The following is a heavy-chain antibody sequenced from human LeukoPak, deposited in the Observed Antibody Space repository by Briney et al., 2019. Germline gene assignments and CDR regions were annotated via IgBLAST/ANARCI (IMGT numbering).Heavy chain of an antibody. V-gene: IGHV3-30*02. CDR1: EFTFSSYG. J-gene: IGHJ4*02. CDR3: AKEIWPTVTIPGWTYFDY. Sequence: GGSLRPSCAASEFTFSSYGMHWVRQAPGKGLEGVAFIRYDGSDKYYADSVKGRFTISRDNSKNTLYLQMNSLRVEDTAVYYCAKEIWPTVTIPGWTYFDYWGQGTLVTVSS. CDR2: IRYDGSDK. D-gene: IGHD4-17*01.